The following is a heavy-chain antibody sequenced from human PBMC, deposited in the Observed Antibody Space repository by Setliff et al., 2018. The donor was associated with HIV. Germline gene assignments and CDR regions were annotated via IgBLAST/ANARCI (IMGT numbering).Heavy chain of an antibody. CDR2: IYYSGST. Sequence: PSETLSLTCTVSGGSISSYYWSWIRQPPGKGLEWIGYIYYSGSTNYNPSLKSRVTISVDTSKNQFSLRLSSVAAGDTAVYYCAREDYYYYGMDVWGQGTTVTVS. J-gene: IGHJ6*02. V-gene: IGHV4-59*12. CDR3: AREDYYYYGMDV. CDR1: GGSISSYY.